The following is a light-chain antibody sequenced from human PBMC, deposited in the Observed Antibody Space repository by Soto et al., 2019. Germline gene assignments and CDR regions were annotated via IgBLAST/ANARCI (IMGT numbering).Light chain of an antibody. CDR3: TSFAPGRIYV. CDR2: EVS. V-gene: IGLV2-14*03. Sequence: QSVLTQPASVSGSPGQSITISRSGTSSDIGAYDYVSWYQQHPGRAPKLIIYEVSQRFSGLSYRFSGSKSGNTASLTISGLQAEDEGDYYCTSFAPGRIYVFGSGTKVTVL. CDR1: SSDIGAYDY. J-gene: IGLJ1*01.